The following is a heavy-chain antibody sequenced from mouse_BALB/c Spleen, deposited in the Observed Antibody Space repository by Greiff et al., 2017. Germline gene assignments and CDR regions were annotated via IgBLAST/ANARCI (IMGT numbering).Heavy chain of an antibody. CDR2: IYPGNSDT. CDR3: TRRSSGYLLYAMDY. Sequence: VQLKQSGTVLARPGASVKMSCKASGYSFTSYWMHWVKQRPGQGLEWIGAIYPGNSDTSYNQKFKGKAKLTAVTSASTAYMELSSLTNEDSAVYYCTRRSSGYLLYAMDYWGQGTSVTVSS. D-gene: IGHD3-1*01. V-gene: IGHV1-5*01. J-gene: IGHJ4*01. CDR1: GYSFTSYW.